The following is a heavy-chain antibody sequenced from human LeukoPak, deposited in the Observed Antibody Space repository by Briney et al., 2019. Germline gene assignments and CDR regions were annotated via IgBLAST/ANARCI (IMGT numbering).Heavy chain of an antibody. CDR3: ARVLVGGTREIDY. J-gene: IGHJ4*02. V-gene: IGHV3-74*01. Sequence: GGSLRLSCAASGFTFDDYGMSWVRQAPGKGLVWVSRINSDGISTSYADSVKGRFTISRDNAKNTLYLQMNSLRAEDTALYYCARVLVGGTREIDYWGQGTLVTVSS. CDR1: GFTFDDYG. CDR2: INSDGIST. D-gene: IGHD1-26*01.